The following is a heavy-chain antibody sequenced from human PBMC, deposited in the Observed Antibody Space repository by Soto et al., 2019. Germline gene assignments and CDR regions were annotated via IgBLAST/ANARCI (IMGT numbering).Heavy chain of an antibody. CDR1: GFTFSDHY. D-gene: IGHD6-13*01. V-gene: IGHV3-11*01. Sequence: QVQLVESGGGLVKPGGSLRLSCAASGFTFSDHYMSWIRQAPGKGLAWVAYISGSGFTIYNADSVKGRFTISRDNAKNSLYLQMDSLRAEDTAVYYCARNTLSAAGSDNYGLDVWGRGTTVDVSS. CDR3: ARNTLSAAGSDNYGLDV. J-gene: IGHJ6*02. CDR2: ISGSGFTI.